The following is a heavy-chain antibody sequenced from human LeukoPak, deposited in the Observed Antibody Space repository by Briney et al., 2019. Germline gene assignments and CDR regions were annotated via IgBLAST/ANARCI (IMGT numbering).Heavy chain of an antibody. CDR2: IIPILGIA. CDR3: ARVPYSSSWEADY. CDR1: GGTFSSYA. J-gene: IGHJ4*02. D-gene: IGHD6-13*01. Sequence: ASVKVSCKASGGTFSSYAISWVRQAPGQGLEWMGRIIPILGIANYAQKFQGRVTITADKSTSTAYMEPSSLRSEDTAVYYCARVPYSSSWEADYWGQGTLVTVSS. V-gene: IGHV1-69*04.